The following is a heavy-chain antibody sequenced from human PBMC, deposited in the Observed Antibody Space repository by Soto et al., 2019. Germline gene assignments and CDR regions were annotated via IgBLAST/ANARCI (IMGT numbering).Heavy chain of an antibody. D-gene: IGHD3-10*01. Sequence: ASVKVSCKASGGTFSSYAISWVRQAPGQGLEWMGGIIPIFGTANYAQKFQGRVTITADESTSTAYMELSSLRSEDTAVYYCVRELGGYYGSGHTNWFDPWGQGTLVTVSS. V-gene: IGHV1-69*13. CDR3: VRELGGYYGSGHTNWFDP. J-gene: IGHJ5*02. CDR2: IIPIFGTA. CDR1: GGTFSSYA.